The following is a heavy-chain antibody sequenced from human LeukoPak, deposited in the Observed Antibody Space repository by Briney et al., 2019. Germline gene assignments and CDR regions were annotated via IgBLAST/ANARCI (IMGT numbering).Heavy chain of an antibody. CDR1: AFTFSNYA. V-gene: IGHV3-23*01. Sequence: GGSLRLSCATSAFTFSNYAMSWVRQAPGKGLQWVSGITASGGSTYYADSVKGRFTISRDNSKNTLYLQMNRLRAEDTAVYYCAKKQQLNDYFDYWGQGTLVTVCS. J-gene: IGHJ4*02. CDR2: ITASGGST. CDR3: AKKQQLNDYFDY. D-gene: IGHD6-13*01.